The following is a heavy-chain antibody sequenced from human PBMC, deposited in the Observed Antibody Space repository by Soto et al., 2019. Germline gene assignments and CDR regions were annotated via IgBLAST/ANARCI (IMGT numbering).Heavy chain of an antibody. CDR2: ISSGGSP. J-gene: IGHJ1*01. CDR1: DESVTSPGNY. Sequence: SETLSLTCDVSDESVTSPGNYWNWIRQRPDTGLEWIGYISSGGSPFYNPSLKSRVSISLDTSKNVISLTLRSVTAADTAVYYCTLNHCAGGGCYDRDYWGRGTRVTVS. CDR3: TLNHCAGGGCYDRDY. V-gene: IGHV4-31*11. D-gene: IGHD2-15*01.